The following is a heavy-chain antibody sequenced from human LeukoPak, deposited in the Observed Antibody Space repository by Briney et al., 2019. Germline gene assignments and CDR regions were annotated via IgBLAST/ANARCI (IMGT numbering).Heavy chain of an antibody. Sequence: SETLSLTCTVSGGSISSSSYYWGWIRQPPGKGLEWIGYIYYSGSTNYNPSLKSRVTISVDTSKNQFSLKLSSVTAADTAVYYCARGTTKRVYFDYWGQGTLVTVSS. D-gene: IGHD1-1*01. CDR1: GGSISSSSYY. V-gene: IGHV4-61*05. CDR2: IYYSGST. J-gene: IGHJ4*02. CDR3: ARGTTKRVYFDY.